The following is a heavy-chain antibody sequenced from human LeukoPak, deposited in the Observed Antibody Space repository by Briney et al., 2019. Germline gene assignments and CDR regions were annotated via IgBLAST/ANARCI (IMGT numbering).Heavy chain of an antibody. CDR1: GFTFSSYA. V-gene: IGHV3-30*04. Sequence: GRSLRLSCAASGFTFSSYAMHWVRQAPGKGLVWVAVVSNDGRSKYYADSVKGRFTISRDNSKNTLYLQMNSLRAEDTAVYYCAREQVIVGATMFDPWGQGTLVTVSS. D-gene: IGHD1-26*01. CDR3: AREQVIVGATMFDP. CDR2: VSNDGRSK. J-gene: IGHJ5*02.